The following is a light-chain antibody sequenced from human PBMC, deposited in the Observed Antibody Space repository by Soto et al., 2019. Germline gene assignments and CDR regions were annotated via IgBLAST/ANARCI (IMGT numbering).Light chain of an antibody. CDR3: QQYNTWPPKYT. V-gene: IGKV3-15*01. J-gene: IGKJ2*01. CDR2: GAS. Sequence: ERVMTQSPAILSVSPGGRATLSCRASQSVSSYLAWYQQRPGQPPRLLIYGASTRATGIPARFSGSGSGTEFSLSISSLQSEDFAVYYCQQYNTWPPKYTFGQGTKLEIK. CDR1: QSVSSY.